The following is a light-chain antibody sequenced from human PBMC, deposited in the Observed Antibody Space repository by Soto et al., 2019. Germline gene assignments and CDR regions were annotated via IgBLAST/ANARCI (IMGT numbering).Light chain of an antibody. V-gene: IGKV3-20*01. CDR3: QQYGSSGT. Sequence: EIVLTKSPGTLSLSPGERATLSCRASQSVSNNYLAWYQQKPGQAPRLLIYGASNRATGITDRFSGSGSGTDFTLTISRLEPEDFAVYYCQQYGSSGTFGQGAKVDIK. CDR1: QSVSNNY. J-gene: IGKJ1*01. CDR2: GAS.